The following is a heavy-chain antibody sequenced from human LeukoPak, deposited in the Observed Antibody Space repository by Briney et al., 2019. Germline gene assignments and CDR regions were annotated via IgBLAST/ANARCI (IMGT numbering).Heavy chain of an antibody. CDR1: GFTFSAYA. J-gene: IGHJ4*02. D-gene: IGHD1-1*01. CDR2: ISNNGGSS. V-gene: IGHV3-64D*09. Sequence: GGSLRLSCSASGFTFSAYAMYWVRQAPGKGLEYASGISNNGGSSFYADSVKGRFTISRDNSKNTLYLQMSSLRAEDTAVYYCVKITSVTGGDCWGQGTRLTVSS. CDR3: VKITSVTGGDC.